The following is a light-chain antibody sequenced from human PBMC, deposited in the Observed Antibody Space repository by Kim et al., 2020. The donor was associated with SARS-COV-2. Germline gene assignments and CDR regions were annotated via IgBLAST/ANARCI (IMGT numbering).Light chain of an antibody. J-gene: IGLJ3*02. V-gene: IGLV3-19*01. CDR2: DNN. CDR1: SIRTCY. CDR3: NNRDSSGNNWV. Sequence: ALGETVRITSHGDSIRTCYASTYHQKQGRAPVLVIYDNNNRPSAVPARFSASSTARKTSLTTTGGQAEDDDDYYCNNRDSSGNNWVFGGGTQLTVL.